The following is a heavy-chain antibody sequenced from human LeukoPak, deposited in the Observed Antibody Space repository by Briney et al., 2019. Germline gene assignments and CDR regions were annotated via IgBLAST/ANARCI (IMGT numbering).Heavy chain of an antibody. V-gene: IGHV1-2*02. CDR1: GYTFTSYD. J-gene: IGHJ4*02. CDR2: MNPNSGGT. CDR3: ARERDDYYDSSGCFDY. D-gene: IGHD3-22*01. Sequence: ESSVKVSCKASGYTFTSYDINWVRQATGQGLEWMGWMNPNSGGTNYAQKFQGRVTMTRDTSISTAYMELSRLRSDDTAVYYCARERDDYYDSSGCFDYWGQGTLVTVSS.